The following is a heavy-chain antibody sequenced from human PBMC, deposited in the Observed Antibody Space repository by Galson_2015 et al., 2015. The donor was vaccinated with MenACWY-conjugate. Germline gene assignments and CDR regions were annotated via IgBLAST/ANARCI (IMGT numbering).Heavy chain of an antibody. CDR1: GYTFTSYY. CDR3: AADLEWLLTGYYYYYMDV. CDR2: INPYGGST. D-gene: IGHD3-3*01. Sequence: SVKVSCKASGYTFTSYYMHWVRQAPGQGLEWMGIINPYGGSTSYAQKFQGRVTMTRDTSTSTVYMEVSSLRSEDTAVYYCAADLEWLLTGYYYYYMDVWGKGTTVTVSS. V-gene: IGHV1-46*01. J-gene: IGHJ6*03.